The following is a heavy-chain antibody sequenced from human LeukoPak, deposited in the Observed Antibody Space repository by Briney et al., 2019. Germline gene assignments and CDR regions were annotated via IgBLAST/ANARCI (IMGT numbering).Heavy chain of an antibody. Sequence: SETLSLTCTVSGGSISSGSYYWSWIRQPAGKGLEWIGRIYTSGSTNYNPSLKSRVTISVDTSKNQFSLKLSSVTAADTAVYYCARHRALNRYCSSTSCSRGFDYWGQGTLVTVSS. CDR2: IYTSGST. V-gene: IGHV4-61*02. CDR1: GGSISSGSYY. J-gene: IGHJ4*02. D-gene: IGHD2-2*01. CDR3: ARHRALNRYCSSTSCSRGFDY.